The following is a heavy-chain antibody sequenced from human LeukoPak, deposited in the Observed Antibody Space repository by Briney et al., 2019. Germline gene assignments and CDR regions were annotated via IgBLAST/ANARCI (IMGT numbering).Heavy chain of an antibody. V-gene: IGHV4-34*01. J-gene: IGHJ4*02. CDR1: GGSFSGYY. CDR3: ARVRAERRWLQLSRYFDY. Sequence: SETLSLTCAVYGGSFSGYYWSWIRQPPGKGLEWIGEINHSGSTNYNPSLKSRVTISVDTSKNQFSLKLSSVTAADTAVYYCARVRAERRWLQLSRYFDYWGQGTLVTVSS. CDR2: INHSGST. D-gene: IGHD5-24*01.